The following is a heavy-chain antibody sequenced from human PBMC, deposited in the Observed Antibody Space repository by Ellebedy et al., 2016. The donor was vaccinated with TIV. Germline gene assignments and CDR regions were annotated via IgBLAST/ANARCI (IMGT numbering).Heavy chain of an antibody. CDR3: AKLPVAYNWNYADDY. D-gene: IGHD1-7*01. CDR1: GISLRSYA. Sequence: GESLKISCAASGISLRSYAMSWVRQAPGKGLEWVSTIGGTGGTTYYRESVKGRFTVSRDTSRNTLYLHMSSLRADDTAVYYCAKLPVAYNWNYADDYWGQGTLVTVSS. CDR2: IGGTGGTT. J-gene: IGHJ4*02. V-gene: IGHV3-23*01.